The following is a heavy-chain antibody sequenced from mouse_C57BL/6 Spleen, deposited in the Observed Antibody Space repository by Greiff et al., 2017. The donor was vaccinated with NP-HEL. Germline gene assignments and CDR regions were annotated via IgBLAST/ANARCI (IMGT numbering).Heavy chain of an antibody. CDR2: INPNNGGT. V-gene: IGHV1-26*01. CDR1: GYTFTDYY. D-gene: IGHD2-4*01. Sequence: EVQLQQSGPELVKPGASVKISCKASGYTFTDYYMNWVKQSHGRSLEWIGDINPNNGGTSYNQKFKGKATLTVDKSSSTAYMELRSLTSEDSAVYYSARPYDYDGDWYFDVWGTGTTVTVYS. J-gene: IGHJ1*03. CDR3: ARPYDYDGDWYFDV.